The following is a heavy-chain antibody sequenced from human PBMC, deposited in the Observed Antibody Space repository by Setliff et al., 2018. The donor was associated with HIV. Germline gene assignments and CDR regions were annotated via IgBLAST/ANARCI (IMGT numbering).Heavy chain of an antibody. J-gene: IGHJ4*02. Sequence: SETLSLTCTVTGGSISTNNFYWGWIRQPPGKGLQWIGSIYFTGDSYYDPSLKSRVTTSVDTSNNQFSLILSSVTAADTAFYYCARASYYGSGIYYIWGYFDYWGQGTLVTVSS. D-gene: IGHD3-10*01. V-gene: IGHV4-39*01. CDR1: GGSISTNNFY. CDR2: IYFTGDS. CDR3: ARASYYGSGIYYIWGYFDY.